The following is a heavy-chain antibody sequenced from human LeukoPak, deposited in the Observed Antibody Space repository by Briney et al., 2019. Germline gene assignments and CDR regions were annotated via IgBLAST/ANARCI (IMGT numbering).Heavy chain of an antibody. D-gene: IGHD2-2*01. V-gene: IGHV3-64*01. J-gene: IGHJ4*02. CDR2: ISSSGYST. CDR1: GFTFSNYP. CDR3: ARRYCSSTSCTLDF. Sequence: GGSLRLSCAVSGFTFSNYPMHWVRQAPGMGLEYVSAISSSGYSTYYANSVKGRFTISRDNSKNTLYLQMGSLRAEDMAVYYCARRYCSSTSCTLDFWGQGTLVTVSS.